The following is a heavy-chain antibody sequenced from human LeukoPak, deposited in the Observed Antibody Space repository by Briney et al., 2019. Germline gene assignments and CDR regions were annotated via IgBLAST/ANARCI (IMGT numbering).Heavy chain of an antibody. Sequence: ASVKVSCKASGGTFSSYAISWVRQAPGQGLEWVGLINPNGGNTGYAQRFQGRVTVTTDTSTSTVFMELNSLQSEDTAVYYCAKDRRYFDYWGQGTLVTVTS. CDR3: AKDRRYFDY. CDR2: INPNGGNT. J-gene: IGHJ4*02. V-gene: IGHV1-46*01. CDR1: GGTFSSYA.